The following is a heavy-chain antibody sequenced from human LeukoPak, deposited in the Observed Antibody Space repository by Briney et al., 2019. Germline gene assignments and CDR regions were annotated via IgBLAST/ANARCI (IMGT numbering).Heavy chain of an antibody. D-gene: IGHD4-17*01. V-gene: IGHV5-51*01. J-gene: IGHJ4*02. CDR3: ARLFWGYADYDGGGAF. Sequence: GESLKISCQGSGYTFSNYWIAWVRQMPGQGLEWMGIIYPSDSDARYTPSLQGRVTFSADTSISTAYMQWHSLTASDTAMYFCARLFWGYADYDGGGAFWGQGTLVTVSS. CDR1: GYTFSNYW. CDR2: IYPSDSDA.